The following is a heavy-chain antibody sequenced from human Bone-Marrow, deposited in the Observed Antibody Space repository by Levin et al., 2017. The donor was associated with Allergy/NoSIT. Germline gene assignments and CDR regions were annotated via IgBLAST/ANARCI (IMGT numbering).Heavy chain of an antibody. Sequence: SCAVSGYFISSGYYWGWIRQPPGMGLEWIGSIFHSGRTDYNTSLKSRVTISVDTSKNQFSLNLRSVTAADTAVYYCARVGAVALTGAIDHWGQGSLVIVSS. CDR2: IFHSGRT. V-gene: IGHV4-38-2*01. CDR1: GYFISSGYY. J-gene: IGHJ4*02. CDR3: ARVGAVALTGAIDH. D-gene: IGHD6-19*01.